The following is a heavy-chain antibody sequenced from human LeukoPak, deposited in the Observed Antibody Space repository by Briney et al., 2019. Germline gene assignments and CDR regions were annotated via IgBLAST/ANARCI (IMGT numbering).Heavy chain of an antibody. J-gene: IGHJ4*02. V-gene: IGHV4-59*01. D-gene: IGHD1-7*01. CDR3: ARGANYVRFFDY. CDR2: IYYSGST. Sequence: SETLSLTCTVSGYSIRSSYYWSWIRQPPGKGLEWIGYIYYSGSTNYNPSLKSRVTISVDTSKNQFSLKLSSVTAADTAVYYCARGANYVRFFDYWGQGTLVTVSS. CDR1: GYSIRSSYY.